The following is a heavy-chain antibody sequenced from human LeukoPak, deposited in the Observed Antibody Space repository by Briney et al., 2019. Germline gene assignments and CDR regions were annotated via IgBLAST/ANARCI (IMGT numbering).Heavy chain of an antibody. D-gene: IGHD1-26*01. CDR2: ISSSSSYI. Sequence: GGSLSLSCAASGFTFDDYAMHWVRQAPGKGLEWVSSISSSSSYIYYAGSVKGRFTISRDNAKNSLYLQMNSLRAEDTAVYYCARDGGSYYPYFYYYYMDVWGKGTTVTVSS. CDR3: ARDGGSYYPYFYYYYMDV. V-gene: IGHV3-21*01. J-gene: IGHJ6*03. CDR1: GFTFDDYA.